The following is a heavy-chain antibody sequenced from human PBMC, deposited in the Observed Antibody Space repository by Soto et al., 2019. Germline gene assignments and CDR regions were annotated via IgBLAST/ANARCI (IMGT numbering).Heavy chain of an antibody. Sequence: QVQLVQSGAEVKKPGASVKVSCKASGYTFTSYDINWVRQATGQGLEWMGWMNPNSGNTGYAQKFQGRGNMTRNTSIRTAYRELSSLRSEDTAVYYCARGYYGYYYYGMDVWDQGTTVTVSS. V-gene: IGHV1-8*01. CDR3: ARGYYGYYYYGMDV. D-gene: IGHD1-26*01. J-gene: IGHJ6*02. CDR2: MNPNSGNT. CDR1: GYTFTSYD.